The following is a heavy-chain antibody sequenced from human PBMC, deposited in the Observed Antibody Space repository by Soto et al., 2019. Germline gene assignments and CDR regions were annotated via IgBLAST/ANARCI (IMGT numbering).Heavy chain of an antibody. CDR2: IKEDGSEK. Sequence: RRLSCADSGFILRNYWMIWVRQAPGMGLQWVASIKEDGSEKYYVDPVKGRFTISRENAKSSLYLQMNSLRAEDTAVYYCARYRSLDPWGQGILVTVSS. CDR1: GFILRNYW. CDR3: ARYRSLDP. D-gene: IGHD3-16*02. V-gene: IGHV3-7*03. J-gene: IGHJ5*02.